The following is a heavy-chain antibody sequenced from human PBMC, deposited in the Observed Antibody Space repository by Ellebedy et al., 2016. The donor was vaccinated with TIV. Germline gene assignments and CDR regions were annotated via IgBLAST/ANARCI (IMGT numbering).Heavy chain of an antibody. Sequence: ASVKVSCKASGYTFTSYGISWVRQAPGQGLEWMGWISAYNGNTNYAQKLQGRVTMTTDTSTSTAYMELRSLRSDDTAVYYCARDKYDFWSGYYPGYYYYYGMDVWGQGTTVTVSS. D-gene: IGHD3-3*01. J-gene: IGHJ6*02. V-gene: IGHV1-18*04. CDR3: ARDKYDFWSGYYPGYYYYYGMDV. CDR1: GYTFTSYG. CDR2: ISAYNGNT.